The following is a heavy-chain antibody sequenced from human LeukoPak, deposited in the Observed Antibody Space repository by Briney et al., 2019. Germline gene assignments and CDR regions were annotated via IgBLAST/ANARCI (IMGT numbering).Heavy chain of an antibody. CDR1: GGSISSGSYY. D-gene: IGHD3-3*01. Sequence: PSQTLSLTCTVSGGSISSGSYYWSWIRQPAGKGLEWIGRIDTSGSTNYNPSLKSRVTISVDTSKNQFSLKLSSVTAADTAVYYCARESITIFGVVIIEYYYYYMDVWGKGTTVTVSS. J-gene: IGHJ6*03. CDR2: IDTSGST. V-gene: IGHV4-61*02. CDR3: ARESITIFGVVIIEYYYYYMDV.